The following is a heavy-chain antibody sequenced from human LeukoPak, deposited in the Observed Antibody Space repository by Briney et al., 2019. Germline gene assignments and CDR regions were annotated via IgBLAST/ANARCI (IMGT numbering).Heavy chain of an antibody. V-gene: IGHV3-30-3*01. CDR2: VSYDGNNE. CDR1: GFTFSNYA. CDR3: AKSSGASCYTAIDF. Sequence: PGGSLRLSCAASGFTFSNYAMHWVRQAPGKGLEWVAVVSYDGNNEYNPDSVRGRFTISRDSSQNTVYLQMNSLRAEDTALYYCAKSSGASCYTAIDFWGQGTLVTVSS. J-gene: IGHJ4*02. D-gene: IGHD2-15*01.